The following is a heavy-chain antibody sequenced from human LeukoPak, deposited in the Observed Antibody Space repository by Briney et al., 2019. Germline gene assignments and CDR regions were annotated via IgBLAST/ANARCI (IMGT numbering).Heavy chain of an antibody. CDR1: GYTFTSYG. D-gene: IGHD6-13*01. CDR2: ISAYNGNT. V-gene: IGHV1-18*01. J-gene: IGHJ5*02. Sequence: ASVKVSCKASGYTFTSYGISWVRQAPGQGLGWMGWISAYNGNTKYAQEFQGRVTMTTDTSTSTAYMELRSLRSDDTAVYHCARDNHRSSWSWFDPWGQGTLVTVSS. CDR3: ARDNHRSSWSWFDP.